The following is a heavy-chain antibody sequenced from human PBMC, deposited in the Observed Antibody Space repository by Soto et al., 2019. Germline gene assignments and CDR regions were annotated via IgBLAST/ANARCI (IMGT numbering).Heavy chain of an antibody. CDR2: INPNSGGT. V-gene: IGHV1-2*02. CDR1: GYTFTGYY. Sequence: GASVKVSCKASGYTFTGYYMHWVRQAPGQGLEWMGWINPNSGGTNYAQKFQGRVTMTRDTSISTAYMELSRLRSDDTAVYYCARDLLGYCSSTSCYTVDYWGQGTLVT. J-gene: IGHJ4*02. CDR3: ARDLLGYCSSTSCYTVDY. D-gene: IGHD2-2*02.